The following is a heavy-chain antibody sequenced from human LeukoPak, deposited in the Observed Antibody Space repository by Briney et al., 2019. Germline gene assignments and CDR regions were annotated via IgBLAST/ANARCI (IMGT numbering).Heavy chain of an antibody. V-gene: IGHV4-34*01. CDR3: ARGYDILTGPNY. CDR1: GGSFSGYY. CDR2: INHSGST. Sequence: SETLSLTCAVYGGSFSGYYWSWIRQPPGNGLEWIGEINHSGSTNYNPSLKSRVTISVDTSKNQFSLKLSSVTAADTAVYYCARGYDILTGPNYWGQGTLVTVSS. J-gene: IGHJ4*02. D-gene: IGHD3-9*01.